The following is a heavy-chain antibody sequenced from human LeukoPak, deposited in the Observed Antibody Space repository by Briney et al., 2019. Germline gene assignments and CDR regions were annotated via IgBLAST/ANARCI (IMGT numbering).Heavy chain of an antibody. CDR2: IYYSGST. V-gene: IGHV4-59*01. D-gene: IGHD3-22*01. CDR1: GGSISSYY. J-gene: IGHJ3*02. Sequence: PSETLSLTWTVSGGSISSYYWSWIRQPPGKGLEWIGYIYYSGSTNYNPSLKSRVTISVDTSKNQFSLKLSSVTAADTAVYYCASDSSGYYHAAFDIWGQGTMVTVSS. CDR3: ASDSSGYYHAAFDI.